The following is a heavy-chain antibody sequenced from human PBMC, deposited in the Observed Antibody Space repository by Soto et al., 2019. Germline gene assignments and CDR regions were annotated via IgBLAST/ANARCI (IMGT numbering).Heavy chain of an antibody. Sequence: PSETLSLTCTVSGDSMSRYYWSWIRRPPKKGLEWIGYIHYSGSTDHNPSLKSRVIISVDTSKNQLSLRLSSVTAADTAVYYCARERCSGGSCAFDIWGQGTMVTVSS. V-gene: IGHV4-59*01. J-gene: IGHJ3*02. CDR1: GDSMSRYY. CDR3: ARERCSGGSCAFDI. D-gene: IGHD2-15*01. CDR2: IHYSGST.